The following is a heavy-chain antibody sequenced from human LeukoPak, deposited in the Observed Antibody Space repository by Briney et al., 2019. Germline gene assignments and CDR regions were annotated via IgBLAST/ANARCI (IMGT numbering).Heavy chain of an antibody. CDR3: ARDHPLSGTTEFGWFDP. CDR1: GFTFSSYE. V-gene: IGHV3-48*03. J-gene: IGHJ5*02. Sequence: GGSLRLSCAASGFTFSSYEMNWVRQAPGKGLEWVSYISSSGSTIYYADSVKGRFTISRDNAKNSLYLQMNSLRAEDTAVYYCARDHPLSGTTEFGWFDPWGQGTLVTVSS. CDR2: ISSSGSTI. D-gene: IGHD1-7*01.